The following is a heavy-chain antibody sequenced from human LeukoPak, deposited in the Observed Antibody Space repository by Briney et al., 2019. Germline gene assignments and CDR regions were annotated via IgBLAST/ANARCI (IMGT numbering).Heavy chain of an antibody. D-gene: IGHD2-8*01. CDR3: ARDCSNGVCFPRDY. CDR1: GYTLSTYG. CDR2: ITTYNGDK. V-gene: IGHV1-18*01. Sequence: ASVKVSCKASGYTLSTYGISWVRRAPGQGLEWVGWITTYNGDKKCSQKFEDRVTMTTDTSTSTYYMELRSLRSDDTAIYYCARDCSNGVCFPRDYWGQGTLVTVST. J-gene: IGHJ4*02.